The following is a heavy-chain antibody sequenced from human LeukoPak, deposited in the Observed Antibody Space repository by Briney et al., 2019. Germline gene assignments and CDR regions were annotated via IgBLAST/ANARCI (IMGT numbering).Heavy chain of an antibody. CDR1: GFTFS. Sequence: GGSLRLSCVGSGFTFSVHWVRQVPGKGLEWPTFIRHDGTDQHYADSVRGRFTISRDNSKNTVYLQMSSLRPEDTALYYCAKDGNWASVSWGQGTLVTVSS. CDR2: IRHDGTDQ. V-gene: IGHV3-30*02. CDR3: AKDGNWASVS. D-gene: IGHD7-27*01. J-gene: IGHJ5*02.